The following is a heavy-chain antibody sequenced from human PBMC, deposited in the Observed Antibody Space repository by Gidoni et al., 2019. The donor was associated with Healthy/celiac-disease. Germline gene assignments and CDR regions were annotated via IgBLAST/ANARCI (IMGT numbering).Heavy chain of an antibody. D-gene: IGHD3-10*01. CDR3: ARYFNYYGSGSYSYYFDY. Sequence: QVQLQESGPGLVKPSQTLSLTCTVSGGSISSGDYYWSWIRQPPGKGLEWIGYIYYSGSTYYNPSLKSRVTISVDTSKNQFSLKLSSVTAADTAVYYCARYFNYYGSGSYSYYFDYWGQGTLVTVSS. CDR2: IYYSGST. CDR1: GGSISSGDYY. V-gene: IGHV4-30-4*01. J-gene: IGHJ4*02.